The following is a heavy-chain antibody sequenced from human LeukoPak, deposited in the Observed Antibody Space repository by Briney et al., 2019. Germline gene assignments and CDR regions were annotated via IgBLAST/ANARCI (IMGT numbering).Heavy chain of an antibody. CDR2: INPNSGGT. CDR3: ARDIAALLLWLTPNYYYYGMDV. D-gene: IGHD3-10*01. Sequence: ASVKVSCKASGYTFTGYYMHWVRQAPGQGLEWMGWINPNSGGTNYAQKFQGRVTMTRDTSISTAYMELSRLRSDDTAVYYCARDIAALLLWLTPNYYYYGMDVWGQGTTVTVSS. CDR1: GYTFTGYY. V-gene: IGHV1-2*02. J-gene: IGHJ6*02.